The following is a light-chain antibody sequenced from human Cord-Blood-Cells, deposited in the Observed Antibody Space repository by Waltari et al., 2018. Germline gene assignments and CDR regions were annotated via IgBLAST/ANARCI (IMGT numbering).Light chain of an antibody. CDR3: CSYAGSSTFVV. J-gene: IGLJ2*01. Sequence: QSALTQPASVSGSPGQSITIPCTGTSCDVGSYNLFSWYQQHPGKAPKLMIYEGSKRPSGVSNRFSGSKSGNTASLTISGLQAEDEADYYCCSYAGSSTFVVFGGGTKLTVL. CDR1: SCDVGSYNL. V-gene: IGLV2-23*03. CDR2: EGS.